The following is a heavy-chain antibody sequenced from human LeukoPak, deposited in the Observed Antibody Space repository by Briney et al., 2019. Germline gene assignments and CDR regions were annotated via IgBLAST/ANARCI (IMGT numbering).Heavy chain of an antibody. CDR2: IYYSGST. V-gene: IGHV4-59*08. CDR1: GGSISSYY. Sequence: PSETLSLTCTVSGGSISSYYWSWIRQPPGKGLEWMGYIYYSGSTNYNPSLKSRVTISVDTSKNQFSLKLSSVTAADTAVYYCARHSGIAVAGHFDYWGQGTLVTVSS. J-gene: IGHJ4*02. D-gene: IGHD6-19*01. CDR3: ARHSGIAVAGHFDY.